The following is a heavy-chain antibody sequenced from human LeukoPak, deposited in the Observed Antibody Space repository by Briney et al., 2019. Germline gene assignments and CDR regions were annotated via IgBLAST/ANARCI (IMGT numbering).Heavy chain of an antibody. CDR2: IYGSGNT. CDR3: ARDHSFFGGLDY. J-gene: IGHJ4*02. V-gene: IGHV4-61*01. Sequence: SETLSLTCTVSGGSVSSGSYYWSWIRQPPGKGLEWIGHIYGSGNTNYNPSLKSRVSISADTSKNQFSLRLSSVTAADTAVYYCARDHSFFGGLDYWGQGTLDTASS. D-gene: IGHD4-23*01. CDR1: GGSVSSGSYY.